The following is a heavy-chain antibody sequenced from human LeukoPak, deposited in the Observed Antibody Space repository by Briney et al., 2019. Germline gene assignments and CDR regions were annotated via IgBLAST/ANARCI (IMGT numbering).Heavy chain of an antibody. J-gene: IGHJ4*02. CDR3: ARGYCSSTSCYDPLDY. CDR1: GGSISSGGYY. CDR2: IYYSGST. Sequence: QTLSLTCTVSGGSISSGGYYWSWIRQHPGKGLEWIGYIYYSGSTYYNPSLKSRVTISVDTSKNQFSLKLSSVTAADTAVYYCARGYCSSTSCYDPLDYWGQGTLVTVSS. D-gene: IGHD2-2*01. V-gene: IGHV4-31*03.